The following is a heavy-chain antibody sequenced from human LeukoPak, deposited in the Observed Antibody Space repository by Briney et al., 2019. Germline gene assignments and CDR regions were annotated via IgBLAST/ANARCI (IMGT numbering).Heavy chain of an antibody. V-gene: IGHV4-59*01. D-gene: IGHD3-9*01. CDR3: ARALKNYDILTGYPTYYYGMDV. Sequence: SETLSLTCTVSGGSISSFYWSWVRQPPGKGLEWIGDIYTSGSTNYNPSLKSRVSISIDTSKNQFSLKLTSVTAADTAVYYCARALKNYDILTGYPTYYYGMDVWGQGTTVTVSS. J-gene: IGHJ6*02. CDR2: IYTSGST. CDR1: GGSISSFY.